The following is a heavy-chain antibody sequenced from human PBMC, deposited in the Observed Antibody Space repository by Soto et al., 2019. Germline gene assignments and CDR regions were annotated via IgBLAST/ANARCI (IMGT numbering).Heavy chain of an antibody. Sequence: GESVKISCXASGYIFIDYWIGWVRQMPGKGLEWMGIVYPRDSDTRYSPSFQGQVTISADRSTGTAFLQWRSLKASDTALYYCARPPLPGYSIHFNSWGQGTLVTVSS. CDR2: VYPRDSDT. V-gene: IGHV5-51*01. CDR1: GYIFIDYW. CDR3: ARPPLPGYSIHFNS. D-gene: IGHD2-15*01. J-gene: IGHJ4*02.